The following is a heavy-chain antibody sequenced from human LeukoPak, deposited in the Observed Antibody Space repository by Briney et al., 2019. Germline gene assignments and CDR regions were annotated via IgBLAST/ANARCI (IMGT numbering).Heavy chain of an antibody. J-gene: IGHJ3*02. CDR2: FDPEDGET. CDR1: GYTLTELS. V-gene: IGHV1-24*01. CDR3: ATPDIAARPTNDAFDI. D-gene: IGHD6-6*01. Sequence: ASVKVSCKVSGYTLTELSMHWVRQAPGKGLEWMGGFDPEDGETIYAQKFQGRVTMTEATSTDTAYMELSSLRSEDTAVYYCATPDIAARPTNDAFDIWGQGTMVTVSS.